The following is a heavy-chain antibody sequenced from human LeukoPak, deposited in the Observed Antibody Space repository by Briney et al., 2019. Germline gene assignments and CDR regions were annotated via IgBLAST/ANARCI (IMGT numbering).Heavy chain of an antibody. D-gene: IGHD3-22*01. CDR3: AREVRVRGYYDSSGYHNWFDP. CDR1: GYTFTGYY. Sequence: GASVKVSCKASGYTFTGYYMHWVRQAPGQGLEWMGWINPNSGGTNYAQKFQGRVTMTRDTSISTAYMELSRLRSDDTAVYYCAREVRVRGYYDSSGYHNWFDPWGQGTLVTVSS. V-gene: IGHV1-2*02. J-gene: IGHJ5*02. CDR2: INPNSGGT.